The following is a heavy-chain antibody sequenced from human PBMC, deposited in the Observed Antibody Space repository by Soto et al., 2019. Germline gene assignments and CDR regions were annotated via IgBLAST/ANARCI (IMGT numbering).Heavy chain of an antibody. D-gene: IGHD6-13*01. V-gene: IGHV1-69*02. CDR1: GGTFSSYT. CDR2: IIPILGIA. CDR3: ARGAAAAGPGY. J-gene: IGHJ4*02. Sequence: QVQLVQSGAELKKPGSSVKVSCKASGGTFSSYTISWVRQAPGQGLEWIGRIIPILGIANYAQKFQGRVTITADKSTSTAYMELSSLRSEDTAVYYCARGAAAAGPGYWGQGTLVTVSS.